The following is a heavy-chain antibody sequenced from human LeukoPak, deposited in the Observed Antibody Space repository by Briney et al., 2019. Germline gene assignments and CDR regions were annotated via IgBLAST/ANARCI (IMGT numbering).Heavy chain of an antibody. CDR3: ARSHGGITIRNWFDP. D-gene: IGHD3-3*01. Sequence: ASVKVSCEASGYTXTGYYMHWVRQAPGQGLDWMGWINPNSGGTNYAQKFQGRVTMTRDTSISTAYMELSRLRSDDTAVYYCARSHGGITIRNWFDPWGQGTLVTVSS. J-gene: IGHJ5*02. V-gene: IGHV1-2*02. CDR1: GYTXTGYY. CDR2: INPNSGGT.